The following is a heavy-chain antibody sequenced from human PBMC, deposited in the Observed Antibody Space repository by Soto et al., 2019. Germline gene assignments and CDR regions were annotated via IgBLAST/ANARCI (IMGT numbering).Heavy chain of an antibody. J-gene: IGHJ3*02. D-gene: IGHD3-22*01. CDR1: GFTFSSYA. CDR2: ISGSGGST. Sequence: PGGSLRLSCAASGFTFSSYAMSWVRRAPGKGLEWVSAISGSGGSTYYADSVKGRFTISRDNSKNTLYLQMNSLRAEDTAVYYCAKELRITMIVVVIRGAFDIWGQGTMVTVSS. CDR3: AKELRITMIVVVIRGAFDI. V-gene: IGHV3-23*01.